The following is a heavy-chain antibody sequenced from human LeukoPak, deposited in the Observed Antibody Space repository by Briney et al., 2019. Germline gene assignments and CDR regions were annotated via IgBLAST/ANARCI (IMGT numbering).Heavy chain of an antibody. D-gene: IGHD6-19*01. J-gene: IGHJ6*03. CDR1: GYTFTSYA. V-gene: IGHV7-4-1*02. CDR2: INTNTGNP. CDR3: AREGSSGWYSTYYYYYYMDV. Sequence: GASVKVSCKASGYTFTSYAMNWVRQAPGQGLEWMGWINTNTGNPTYAQGFTGRFVFSLDTSVSTAYLQISSLKAEDTAVYYCAREGSSGWYSTYYYYYYMDVWGQGTLVTVSS.